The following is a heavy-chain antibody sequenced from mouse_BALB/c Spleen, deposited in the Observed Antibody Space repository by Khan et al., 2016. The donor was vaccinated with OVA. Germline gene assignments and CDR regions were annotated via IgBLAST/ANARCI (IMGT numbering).Heavy chain of an antibody. V-gene: IGHV3-2*02. CDR3: ARIYGGDFDY. Sequence: EVPLQESGPGLVKPSQSLSLTCPVTGYSITSDYAWNWIWQFPGNKLEWMGHISYSGNTKYNPSLKSRISITRDTSKNQFFLQLNSVTTEDTATYYCARIYGGDFDYWGQGTTLTVSS. CDR1: GYSITSDYA. CDR2: ISYSGNT. D-gene: IGHD1-1*01. J-gene: IGHJ2*01.